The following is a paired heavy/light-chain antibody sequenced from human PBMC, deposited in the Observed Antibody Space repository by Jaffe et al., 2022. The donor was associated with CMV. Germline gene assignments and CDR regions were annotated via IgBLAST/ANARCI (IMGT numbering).Heavy chain of an antibody. J-gene: IGHJ4*02. D-gene: IGHD3-10*01. CDR1: GNTFTDYW. CDR2: INPSLGRT. CDR3: VYSKYYYGSGAPDY. V-gene: IGHV1-46*01. Sequence: QVQVVQSGAEVEKPGASVKVSCKASGNTFTDYWMHWVRQAPGKGPEWMGMINPSLGRTTYAQTFQGRVAMTRDTSTSTVYMLLSSLRSEDTAMYYCVYSKYYYGSGAPDYWGPGTLVTVSS.
Light chain of an antibody. CDR2: SGD. CDR1: TSKIGSNT. J-gene: IGLJ3*02. CDR3: AAWDDRLNGRV. Sequence: QSVLTQPPSVSGTPGQWVTISCSGITSKIGSNTISWYQQLPGTTPKLLIYSGDQRPSGVPDRFSGSMSDTSASLAISGLQSEDEADYFCAAWDDRLNGRVFGGGTKLTVL. V-gene: IGLV1-44*01.